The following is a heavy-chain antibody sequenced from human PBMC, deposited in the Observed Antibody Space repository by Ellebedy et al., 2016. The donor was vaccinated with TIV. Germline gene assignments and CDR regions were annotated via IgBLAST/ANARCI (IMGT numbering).Heavy chain of an antibody. CDR2: VNLRGYS. Sequence: MPSETLSLTCDVVGGSLNTYYWSWIRQAPGKGLEWVGEVNLRGYSTYEPSLKSRVTISVDTSNNRFSLKLTSVTAADTAVYFCARAGPFGPWLRLYYYYYLEVWGQGTTVTVSS. V-gene: IGHV4-34*01. CDR3: ARAGPFGPWLRLYYYYYLEV. CDR1: GGSLNTYY. D-gene: IGHD3-9*01. J-gene: IGHJ6*03.